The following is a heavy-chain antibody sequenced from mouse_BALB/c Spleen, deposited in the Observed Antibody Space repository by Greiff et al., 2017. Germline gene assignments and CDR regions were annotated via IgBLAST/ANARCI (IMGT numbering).Heavy chain of an antibody. V-gene: IGHV5-6*01. Sequence: EVQLVESGGDLVKPGGSLKLSCAASGFTFSSYGMSWVRQTPDKRLEWVATISSGGSYTYYPDSVKGRFTISRDNAKNTLYLQMSSLKSEDTAMYFCARHEGYYGSSLFAYWGQGTLVTVSA. CDR3: ARHEGYYGSSLFAY. CDR2: ISSGGSYT. J-gene: IGHJ3*01. CDR1: GFTFSSYG. D-gene: IGHD1-1*01.